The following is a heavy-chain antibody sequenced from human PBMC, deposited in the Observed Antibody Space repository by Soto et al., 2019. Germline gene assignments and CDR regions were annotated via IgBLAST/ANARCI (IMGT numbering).Heavy chain of an antibody. CDR2: IYYSGST. CDR3: ARGYCTNGVCYTGLNYFDY. V-gene: IGHV4-30-4*01. CDR1: GGSISSGDYY. J-gene: IGHJ4*02. Sequence: SETLSLTCTVSGGSISSGDYYWSWIRQPPGKGLEWIGYIYYSGSTYYNPSLKSRVTISVDTSKNQFSLKLSSVTAADTAVYYCARGYCTNGVCYTGLNYFDYWGQGTLVTVS. D-gene: IGHD2-8*01.